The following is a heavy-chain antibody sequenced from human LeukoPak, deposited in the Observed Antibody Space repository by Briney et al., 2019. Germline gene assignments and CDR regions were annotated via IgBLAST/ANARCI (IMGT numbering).Heavy chain of an antibody. CDR2: INSNSGET. D-gene: IGHD5-18*01. V-gene: IGHV1-2*02. J-gene: IGHJ4*02. Sequence: ASVKVSCKAAGYTFTDYYMLWVRQARGQGLEWMGWINSNSGETKYAQKFQGRVIMARDTSFSAAYMELSRLTPDDTAVYYCARDRLGYFYGYGDYWGQGSLVTVCS. CDR1: GYTFTDYY. CDR3: ARDRLGYFYGYGDY.